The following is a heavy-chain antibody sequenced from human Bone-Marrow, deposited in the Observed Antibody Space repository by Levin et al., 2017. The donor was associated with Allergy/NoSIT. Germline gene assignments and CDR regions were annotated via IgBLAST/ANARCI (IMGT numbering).Heavy chain of an antibody. D-gene: IGHD3-10*01. Sequence: GGSLRLSCAASGFTLSSHWMHWVRQAPGKGLVWVSRISGDGTRTSYADSVRGRFTISRDNAKGTLYRQINSLRAEDTACDYCTRRAREVWFGDDDYFDHWGQGILVSVSS. J-gene: IGHJ4*02. CDR3: TRRAREVWFGDDDYFDH. CDR2: ISGDGTRT. V-gene: IGHV3-74*01. CDR1: GFTLSSHW.